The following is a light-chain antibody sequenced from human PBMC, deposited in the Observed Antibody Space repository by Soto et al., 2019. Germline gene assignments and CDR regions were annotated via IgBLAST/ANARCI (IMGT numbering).Light chain of an antibody. CDR2: AAS. CDR3: QQLNSYPRT. Sequence: DIQLTQSPPLLSASVGDRVTIACRASQAISSSLAWYQQKPGKAPKLLIYAASTLQSGVPSRFSGSGYGTEFTLTISSLRPEDSATYYCQQLNSYPRTFGPGTKVDIK. V-gene: IGKV1-9*01. J-gene: IGKJ3*01. CDR1: QAISSS.